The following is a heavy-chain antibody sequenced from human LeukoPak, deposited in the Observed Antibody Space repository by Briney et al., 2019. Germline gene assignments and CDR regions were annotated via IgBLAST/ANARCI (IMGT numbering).Heavy chain of an antibody. CDR2: IYYSGYT. Sequence: SETLSLTCGVSGGSICSSGYYWGWLRQPPGTGLGWIGSIYYSGYTYYNPSLKSRVNISVDKSENQFSLRLNSVTAADTAVYYCARHDLWGQGTLVTVSS. J-gene: IGHJ4*02. V-gene: IGHV4-39*01. CDR3: ARHDL. CDR1: GGSICSSGYY.